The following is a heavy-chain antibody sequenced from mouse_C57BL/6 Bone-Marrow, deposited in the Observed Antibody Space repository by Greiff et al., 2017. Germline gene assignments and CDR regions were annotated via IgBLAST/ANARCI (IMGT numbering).Heavy chain of an antibody. V-gene: IGHV5-6*01. J-gene: IGHJ4*01. CDR1: GFTFSSYG. CDR3: ARHWGWAMDD. Sequence: EVKLVESGGDLVKPGGSLKLSCAASGFTFSSYGMSWVRQTPDKRLEWVATISSGGSYTYYPDSVKGRFTISRDNAKNTLYLQMSSLKSEDTAMYYCARHWGWAMDDWGQGTSVTVSS. CDR2: ISSGGSYT.